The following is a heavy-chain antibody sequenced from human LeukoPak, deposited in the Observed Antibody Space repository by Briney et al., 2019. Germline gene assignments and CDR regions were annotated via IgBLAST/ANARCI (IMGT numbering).Heavy chain of an antibody. V-gene: IGHV3-74*01. Sequence: GGSLRLSCAASGFTFSSYWMHWVRQAPGKGLVWVSRISSDGSSTSYADSVKGRFTISRDNANNTLSLQMNSLRAEDTAVYYCARSINYDLFDLWGGGTLVTLSS. CDR3: ARSINYDLFDL. D-gene: IGHD3-3*01. CDR2: ISSDGSST. CDR1: GFTFSSYW. J-gene: IGHJ2*01.